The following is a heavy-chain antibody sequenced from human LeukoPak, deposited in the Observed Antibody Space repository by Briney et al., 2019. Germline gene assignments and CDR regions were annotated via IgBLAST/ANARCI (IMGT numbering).Heavy chain of an antibody. CDR3: AREGPRGNSQFDY. CDR2: IWYDGSNK. J-gene: IGHJ4*02. Sequence: GGSLRLSCAASGFTFSSYGMHWVCQAPGKGLEWVALIWYDGSNKYYADPVKGRLTISRDNSKNTLYLQMNSLRAEDTAVYYCAREGPRGNSQFDYWGQGTLVTVSS. V-gene: IGHV3-33*01. CDR1: GFTFSSYG.